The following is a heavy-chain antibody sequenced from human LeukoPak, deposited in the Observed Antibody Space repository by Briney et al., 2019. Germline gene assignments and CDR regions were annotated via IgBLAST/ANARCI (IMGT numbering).Heavy chain of an antibody. CDR3: ARGVQLPKRGYYYYYMDV. J-gene: IGHJ6*03. Sequence: SETLSLTCTVSGGSISSSSYYWGWIRQPPGKGLEWIGSIYYSGSTNYNPSLKSRVTISVDTSKNQFSLKLSSVTAADTAVYYCARGVQLPKRGYYYYYMDVWGKGTTVTVSS. D-gene: IGHD1-1*01. V-gene: IGHV4-39*07. CDR1: GGSISSSSYY. CDR2: IYYSGST.